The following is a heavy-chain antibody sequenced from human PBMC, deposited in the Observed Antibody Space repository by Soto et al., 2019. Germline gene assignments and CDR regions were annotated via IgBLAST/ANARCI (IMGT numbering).Heavy chain of an antibody. J-gene: IGHJ4*02. CDR3: ARGVTGGLNDY. V-gene: IGHV1-18*01. Sequence: GASVKVSCKTSGYTFTNYAITWVRQAPGQGLECMGWIGAYSGNTKYPQNIQGRVTMTTXTXXSXXXMXLXXLRXDDTAVYFCARGVTGGLNDYWGQGTLVTVSS. CDR1: GYTFTNYA. CDR2: IGAYSGNT. D-gene: IGHD3-16*01.